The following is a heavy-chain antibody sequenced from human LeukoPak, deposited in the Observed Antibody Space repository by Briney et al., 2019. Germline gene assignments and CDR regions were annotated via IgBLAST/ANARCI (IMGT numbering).Heavy chain of an antibody. CDR3: AKDPGELLLLGVIDY. V-gene: IGHV3-23*01. D-gene: IGHD1-26*01. J-gene: IGHJ4*02. Sequence: GGSLRLSCAASQFTFTIYAMGWVRQAPGKGLEWVSIISVSGVSTYYADSVKGRFTISRDDSKSTLFMQMSSLRAEDTAVYYCAKDPGELLLLGVIDYWGQGTLVTVSS. CDR1: QFTFTIYA. CDR2: ISVSGVST.